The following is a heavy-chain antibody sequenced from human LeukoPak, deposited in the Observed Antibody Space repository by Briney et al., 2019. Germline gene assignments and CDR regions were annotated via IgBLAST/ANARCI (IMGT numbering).Heavy chain of an antibody. CDR2: INPNSGGT. CDR1: GYTFTGYY. Sequence: ASVKVSCKASGYTFTGYYMHWVRQAPGQGLEWMGWINPNSGGTNYAQKFQGRVTMTRDTSISTAYMELSRLRSDDTAVYYCAGRPDYSNYLRGSAYAFDIWGQGTMVTVSS. CDR3: AGRPDYSNYLRGSAYAFDI. D-gene: IGHD4-11*01. V-gene: IGHV1-2*02. J-gene: IGHJ3*02.